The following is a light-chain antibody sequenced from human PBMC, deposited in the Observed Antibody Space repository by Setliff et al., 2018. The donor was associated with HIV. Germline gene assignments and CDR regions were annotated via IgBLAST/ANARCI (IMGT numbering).Light chain of an antibody. CDR1: SSDVGLYNF. CDR3: CSFAGTNTLGV. Sequence: LTQPPSASGSLGQSVTISCTGTSSDVGLYNFVSWYQQHPGKAPKLMIFDVNKRPSGVPDRFSGSKSGNTASLTVSGLQTEDEADYYCCSFAGTNTLGVFGTGTKVTVL. V-gene: IGLV2-8*01. J-gene: IGLJ1*01. CDR2: DVN.